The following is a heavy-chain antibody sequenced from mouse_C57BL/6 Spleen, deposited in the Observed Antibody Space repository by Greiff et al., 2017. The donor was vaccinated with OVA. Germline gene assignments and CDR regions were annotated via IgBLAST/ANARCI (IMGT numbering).Heavy chain of an antibody. CDR3: ARMRDGSSAWFAN. D-gene: IGHD1-1*01. CDR2: IHPNSGST. CDR1: GYTFTSYW. V-gene: IGHV1-64*01. Sequence: VQLQQPGAELVKPGASVKLSCKASGYTFTSYWMHWVKKRPGQGLEWIGMIHPNSGSTNYNEKFKSKATLIVDKSSSTAYMHLSSLTSENSAVYYCARMRDGSSAWFANWDRGTLVAVSA. J-gene: IGHJ3*01.